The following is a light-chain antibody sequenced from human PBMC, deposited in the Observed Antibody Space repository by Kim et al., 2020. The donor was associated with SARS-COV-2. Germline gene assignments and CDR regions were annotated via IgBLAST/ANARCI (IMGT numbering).Light chain of an antibody. V-gene: IGLV3-1*01. Sequence: ELTQPPSVSVSPGQTASITCSGDKLGDKYACWYQQKPGQSPVLVIYQDSKRPSGIPERFSGSNSGNTATLTISGTQAMDEADYYCQAWDSSTAVFGGGTKLTVL. CDR1: KLGDKY. J-gene: IGLJ2*01. CDR2: QDS. CDR3: QAWDSSTAV.